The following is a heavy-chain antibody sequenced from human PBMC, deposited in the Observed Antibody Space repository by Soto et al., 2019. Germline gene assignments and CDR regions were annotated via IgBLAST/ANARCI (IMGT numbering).Heavy chain of an antibody. Sequence: ASVKVSCKASGYXFTSYAMHWVRQAPGQRLEWMGWINAGNGNTKYSQKFQGRVTITRDTSASTAYMELSSLRSEDTAVYYCARSIVVVTALDYWGQGTLVTV. V-gene: IGHV1-3*01. J-gene: IGHJ4*02. CDR2: INAGNGNT. D-gene: IGHD2-21*02. CDR3: ARSIVVVTALDY. CDR1: GYXFTSYA.